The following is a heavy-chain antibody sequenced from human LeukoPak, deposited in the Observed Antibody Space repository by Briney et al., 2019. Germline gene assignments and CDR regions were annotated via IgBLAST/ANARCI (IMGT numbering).Heavy chain of an antibody. CDR2: ISWNSGTT. CDR3: ARDSTVGATPHAFDI. CDR1: GFTFDDYA. D-gene: IGHD1-26*01. Sequence: GGSLRLSCAASGFTFDDYAMHWVRQAPGKGLEWVSSISWNSGTTAYADSVKGRFTISRDNAKNSLYLQMNSLRAEDTAVYYCARDSTVGATPHAFDIWGQGTMVTVSS. V-gene: IGHV3-9*01. J-gene: IGHJ3*02.